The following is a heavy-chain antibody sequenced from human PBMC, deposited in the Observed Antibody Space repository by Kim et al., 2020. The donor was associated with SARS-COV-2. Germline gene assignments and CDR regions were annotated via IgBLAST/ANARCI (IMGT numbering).Heavy chain of an antibody. CDR3: AKDKRKQQLVGADY. V-gene: IGHV3-9*01. Sequence: ADSVKGRFTISRDNAKNSLYLQMNSLRAEDTALYYCAKDKRKQQLVGADYWGQGTLVTVSS. D-gene: IGHD6-13*01. J-gene: IGHJ4*02.